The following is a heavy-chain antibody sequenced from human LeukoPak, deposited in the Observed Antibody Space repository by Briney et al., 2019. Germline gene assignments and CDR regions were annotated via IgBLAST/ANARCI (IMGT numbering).Heavy chain of an antibody. CDR3: ATASLWQQLSDFDY. V-gene: IGHV1-2*02. J-gene: IGHJ4*02. Sequence: ASVKVSCKASGYTFTGYYMHWVRQAPGQGLEWMGWINPNSGGTNYAQKFQGRVTMTRDTSISTAYMELSRLRSDDTAVYYCATASLWQQLSDFDYWGQGTLVTVSS. CDR2: INPNSGGT. CDR1: GYTFTGYY. D-gene: IGHD6-13*01.